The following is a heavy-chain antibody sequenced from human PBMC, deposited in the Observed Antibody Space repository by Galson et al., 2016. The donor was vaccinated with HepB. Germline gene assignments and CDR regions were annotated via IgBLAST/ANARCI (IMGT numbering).Heavy chain of an antibody. V-gene: IGHV1-2*04. D-gene: IGHD3-9*01. J-gene: IGHJ4*02. Sequence: SVKVSCKASGYTFTGFYIHWVRQAPGQGLEWMGWINPNRGVTNYAQKFQGWVSMTRATSISTVYMELTRLRADDTAVYFCARWQEEHEILSGDDNVMGYFDYWGQGTLVTGS. CDR3: ARWQEEHEILSGDDNVMGYFDY. CDR2: INPNRGVT. CDR1: GYTFTGFY.